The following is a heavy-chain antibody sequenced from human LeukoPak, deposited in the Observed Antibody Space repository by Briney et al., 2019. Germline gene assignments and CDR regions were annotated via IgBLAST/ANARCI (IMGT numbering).Heavy chain of an antibody. J-gene: IGHJ6*02. Sequence: GGSLRLSCAASGFTFDDYGMSWVRQAPGKGLEWVSGINWNGGSTGYADSVKGRFTISRDNAKNSLYLQMNSLRAEDTAVYYCARVGLPHYYYYCMDVWGQGTTVTVSS. D-gene: IGHD4-11*01. CDR3: ARVGLPHYYYYCMDV. CDR1: GFTFDDYG. V-gene: IGHV3-20*04. CDR2: INWNGGST.